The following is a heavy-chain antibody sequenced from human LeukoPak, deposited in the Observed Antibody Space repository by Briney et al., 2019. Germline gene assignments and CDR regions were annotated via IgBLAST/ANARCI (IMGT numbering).Heavy chain of an antibody. CDR3: ARGIDGVGACFDY. V-gene: IGHV3-33*01. Sequence: GGSLRLSCAASGFTFGSYGMHWVRQAPGKGLEWVAVIWYDGSNKYYADSVKGRFTISRDNSKNTLYLQMNSLRAEDTAVYYCARGIDGVGACFDYWGQGTLVTVSS. J-gene: IGHJ4*02. CDR1: GFTFGSYG. D-gene: IGHD1-26*01. CDR2: IWYDGSNK.